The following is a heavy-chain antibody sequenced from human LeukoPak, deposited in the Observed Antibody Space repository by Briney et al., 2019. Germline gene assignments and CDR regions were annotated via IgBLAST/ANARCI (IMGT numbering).Heavy chain of an antibody. J-gene: IGHJ5*02. Sequence: SVKVSCKASGGTFSSYAISWVRQAPGQGLEWMGGIIPIFGTANYAQKFQGRVTITADESTSTAYMEPSSLRSEDTAAYYCARDDWFDPGAQGTLVTVSS. CDR3: ARDDWFDP. CDR2: IIPIFGTA. CDR1: GGTFSSYA. V-gene: IGHV1-69*13.